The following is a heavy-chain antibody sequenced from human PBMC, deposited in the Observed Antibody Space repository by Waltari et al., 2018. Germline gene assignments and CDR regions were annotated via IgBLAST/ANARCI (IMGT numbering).Heavy chain of an antibody. CDR3: ARHGRVVDVVVVVAATTIDY. CDR2: IFESGST. CDR1: GDSLSSSTSY. V-gene: IGHV4-39*01. J-gene: IGHJ4*02. Sequence: QLQLQESGPGLVKPSETLSLTCTVSGDSLSSSTSYWGWIRQPPGKGLEWIGSIFESGSTYYNPSFYSRVTISVDTSKNQFSLQLSSVTAADTAVYYCARHGRVVDVVVVVAATTIDYWGQGTLVTVSS. D-gene: IGHD2-15*01.